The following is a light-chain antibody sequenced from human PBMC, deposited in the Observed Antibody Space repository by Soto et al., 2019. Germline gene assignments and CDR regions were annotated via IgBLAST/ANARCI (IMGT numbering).Light chain of an antibody. CDR2: GAS. Sequence: IVMTQSPPTLSVAPGERAPLSCRASQSVSTNLAWYQQKPGQVPSLLIYGASTRASGIPARFSGSGSGTEFTLTIGSLQSEDFAVYYCQQYSSSPSFGQGTRLEIK. V-gene: IGKV3-15*01. CDR3: QQYSSSPS. CDR1: QSVSTN. J-gene: IGKJ5*01.